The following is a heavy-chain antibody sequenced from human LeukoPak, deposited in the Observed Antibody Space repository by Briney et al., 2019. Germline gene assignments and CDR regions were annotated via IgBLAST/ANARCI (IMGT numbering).Heavy chain of an antibody. J-gene: IGHJ4*02. V-gene: IGHV3-21*01. CDR1: GFTLSSYS. CDR3: ARTGSGYDTDY. CDR2: ISSSSSYI. Sequence: GGSLRLSCAASGFTLSSYSMNWVRQAPGKGLEWGSSISSSSSYIYYAESVKGRFTISRDNAKNTLYLQMNSLRAEDTAVYYCARTGSGYDTDYWGQGTLVTVSS. D-gene: IGHD5-12*01.